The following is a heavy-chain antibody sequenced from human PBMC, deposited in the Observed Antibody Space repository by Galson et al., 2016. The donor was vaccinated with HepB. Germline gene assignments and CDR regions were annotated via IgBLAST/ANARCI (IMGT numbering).Heavy chain of an antibody. CDR3: ARPYTYYFGSGSYFDVLHYGMDV. CDR1: GFRFSDYN. CDR2: IGASSGTI. D-gene: IGHD3-10*01. Sequence: SLRLSCAASGFRFSDYNMNWVRQAPGRGLEWVAYIGASSGTIYYADSVKGRFTISRDNANNSLSLQMNSLRAEDTAFYYCARPYTYYFGSGSYFDVLHYGMDVWGQGTTVTVSS. J-gene: IGHJ6*02. V-gene: IGHV3-48*01.